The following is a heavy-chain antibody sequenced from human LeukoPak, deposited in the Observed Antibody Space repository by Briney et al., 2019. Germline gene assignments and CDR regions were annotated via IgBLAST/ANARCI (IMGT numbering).Heavy chain of an antibody. CDR2: IIPIFGTA. CDR1: GGTFSSYA. J-gene: IGHJ4*02. D-gene: IGHD3-22*01. CDR3: AGEMKSPYYYDSSGKYYFDY. Sequence: ASVKVSCKASGGTFSSYAISWVRQAPGQGLEWMGRIIPIFGTANYAQKFQGRVTITTDESTSTAYMELSSLRSEDTAVYYCAGEMKSPYYYDSSGKYYFDYWDQGTLVTVSS. V-gene: IGHV1-69*05.